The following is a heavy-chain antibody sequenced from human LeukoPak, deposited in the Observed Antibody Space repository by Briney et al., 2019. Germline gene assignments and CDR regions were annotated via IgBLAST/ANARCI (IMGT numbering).Heavy chain of an antibody. J-gene: IGHJ4*02. D-gene: IGHD5-18*01. CDR1: GGSISSGGYY. CDR3: ARGGLRGYSYGQRFDY. V-gene: IGHV4-30-2*01. CDR2: IYHSGST. Sequence: SQTLSLTCTVSGGSISSGGYYWSWIRQPPGEGLEWIGYIYHSGSTYYNPSLKSRVTISVDTSKNQFSLKLSSVTAADTAVYYCARGGLRGYSYGQRFDYWGQGILVTVSS.